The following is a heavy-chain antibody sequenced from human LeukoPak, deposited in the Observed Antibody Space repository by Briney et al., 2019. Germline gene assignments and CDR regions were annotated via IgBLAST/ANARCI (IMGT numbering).Heavy chain of an antibody. Sequence: PSQTLSLTCTVSGGSIRIGDYYWSWIRQPPGKGLEWLGYIYYSGSTYYNPSLKSRVTISVDTSKNQFSLKLSSVTAADTAVFFFFKQKTAYDILTGYAYPFDYWGQGTLVTVSS. J-gene: IGHJ4*02. D-gene: IGHD3-9*01. CDR3: FKQKTAYDILTGYAYPFDY. CDR1: GGSIRIGDYY. V-gene: IGHV4-30-4*01. CDR2: IYYSGST.